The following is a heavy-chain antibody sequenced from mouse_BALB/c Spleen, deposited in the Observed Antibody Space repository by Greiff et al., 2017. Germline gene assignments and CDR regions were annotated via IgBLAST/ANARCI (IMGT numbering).Heavy chain of an antibody. D-gene: IGHD1-2*01. Sequence: EVQLQESGPSLVKPSQTLSLTCSVTGDSITSGYWNWIRKFPGNKLEYMGYISYSGSTYYNPSLKSRISITRDTSKNQYYLQLNSVTTEDTATYYCARDYGYSYYAMDYWGQGTSVTVSS. V-gene: IGHV3-8*02. J-gene: IGHJ4*01. CDR3: ARDYGYSYYAMDY. CDR1: GDSITSGY. CDR2: ISYSGST.